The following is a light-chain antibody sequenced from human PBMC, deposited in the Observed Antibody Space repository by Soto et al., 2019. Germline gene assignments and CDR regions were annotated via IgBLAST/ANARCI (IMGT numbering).Light chain of an antibody. V-gene: IGKV3-15*01. Sequence: IVMTQSPATLSVSPGETATLSRRASQSVSNNVAWYQQKPGQAPRLLILGASTRAAGIPARFSGSGSGTEFTLSISSLQYADFAVYYCKQYKELPPLIFGQGTRLEI. J-gene: IGKJ5*01. CDR3: KQYKELPPLI. CDR2: GAS. CDR1: QSVSNN.